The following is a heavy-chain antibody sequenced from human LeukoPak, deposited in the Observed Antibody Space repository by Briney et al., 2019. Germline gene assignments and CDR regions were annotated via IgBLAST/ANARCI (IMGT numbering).Heavy chain of an antibody. CDR3: ARGFNIVVVPAAHFDP. D-gene: IGHD2-2*01. CDR1: GGSFSGYY. CDR2: INHSGST. J-gene: IGHJ5*02. V-gene: IGHV4-34*01. Sequence: SETLSLTCAGYGGSFSGYYWRWIRQPAGKGLEWIGEINHSGSTNYNPSLKSRVTISVDTSKNQFSLKLSSVTAADTAVYYCARGFNIVVVPAAHFDPWGQGTLVTVSS.